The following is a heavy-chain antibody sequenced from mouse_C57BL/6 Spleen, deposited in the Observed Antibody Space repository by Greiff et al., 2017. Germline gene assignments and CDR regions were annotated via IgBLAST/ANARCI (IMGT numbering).Heavy chain of an antibody. J-gene: IGHJ2*01. CDR2: IDPETGGT. Sequence: QVQLQQSGAELVRPGASVTLSCKASGYSFTDYEMHWVKQTPVHGLAWIGAIDPETGGTAYNQKFKGKAILTADKSSSTAYMELRSLTSEDSAVYYCTRSDYGSYYFDYWGQGTTLTVSS. CDR3: TRSDYGSYYFDY. CDR1: GYSFTDYE. V-gene: IGHV1-15*01. D-gene: IGHD1-1*01.